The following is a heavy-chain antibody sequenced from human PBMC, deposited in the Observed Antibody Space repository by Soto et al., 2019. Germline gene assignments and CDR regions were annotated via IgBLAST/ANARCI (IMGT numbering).Heavy chain of an antibody. V-gene: IGHV4-59*01. D-gene: IGHD3-10*01. Sequence: SETLSLTCTVSGGSISSYYWSWIRQPPGKGLEWIGYIYYSGRANYNPSLKSRVTISVDTSKNQFSLKLSSLTAADTAVYYCARDMGENWFDPWGQGTLVTVS. CDR2: IYYSGRA. J-gene: IGHJ5*02. CDR3: ARDMGENWFDP. CDR1: GGSISSYY.